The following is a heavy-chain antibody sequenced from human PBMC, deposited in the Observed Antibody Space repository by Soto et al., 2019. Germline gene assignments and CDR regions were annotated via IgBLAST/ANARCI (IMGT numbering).Heavy chain of an antibody. D-gene: IGHD6-19*01. Sequence: QVQVQESGPGLVKPSETLSLTCTVSGDSITGYYWSWIRQPPGKGLEWIVYIYYSGSTNYNPSLKSRVTISVDTSKMQFSLKLRYMTAADTAVYFCARHPSRTAVTGTGFDYWGQGILVTVSS. J-gene: IGHJ4*02. CDR3: ARHPSRTAVTGTGFDY. V-gene: IGHV4-59*08. CDR1: GDSITGYY. CDR2: IYYSGST.